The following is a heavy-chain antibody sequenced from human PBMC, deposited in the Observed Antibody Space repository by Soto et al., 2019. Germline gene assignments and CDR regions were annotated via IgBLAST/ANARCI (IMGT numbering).Heavy chain of an antibody. CDR3: ARACITIFGVVPRYCAFDI. CDR1: GYTFTSYV. CDR2: ISAYNGNT. D-gene: IGHD3-3*01. Sequence: ASVKVSCKASGYTFTSYVISWVRQAPGQGLEWMGWISAYNGNTNYAQKLQGRVTMTTDTSTSTAYMELRSLRSDDTAVYYCARACITIFGVVPRYCAFDIWGQGTMVTVSS. V-gene: IGHV1-18*01. J-gene: IGHJ3*02.